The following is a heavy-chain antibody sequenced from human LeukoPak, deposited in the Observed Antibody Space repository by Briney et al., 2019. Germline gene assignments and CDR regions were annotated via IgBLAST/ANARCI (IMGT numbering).Heavy chain of an antibody. V-gene: IGHV3-23*01. CDR1: GFAFSSYA. CDR3: ARDGSGSPYTPYYFDY. J-gene: IGHJ4*02. CDR2: ITFTGGST. Sequence: PGGSLRLSCAASGFAFSSYAMSWVRQAPGKGLQWVSSITFTGGSTYYADSVKGRFTISRDNSKNTLYLHMNSLRVEDTAVYYCARDGSGSPYTPYYFDYWGQGIRVTVSS. D-gene: IGHD3-10*01.